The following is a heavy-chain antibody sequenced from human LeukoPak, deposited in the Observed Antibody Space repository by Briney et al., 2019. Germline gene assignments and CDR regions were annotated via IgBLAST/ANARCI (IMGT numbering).Heavy chain of an antibody. J-gene: IGHJ4*02. CDR2: INHSGST. D-gene: IGHD3-10*01. Sequence: SETLSLTCAVYGGSFSGYYWSWIRQPPGKGLEWIGEINHSGSTNYNPSLKSRVTISVDTSKNQFSLKLSSVTAADTAVYYCARTVGSGSYYSVYDYWGQGTLVTVSS. CDR1: GGSFSGYY. V-gene: IGHV4-34*01. CDR3: ARTVGSGSYYSVYDY.